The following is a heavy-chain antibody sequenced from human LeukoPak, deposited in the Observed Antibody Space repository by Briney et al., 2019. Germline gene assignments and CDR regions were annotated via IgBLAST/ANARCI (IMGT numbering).Heavy chain of an antibody. Sequence: GESLKISCKGSGYSFTNYWIAWVRQMPGKGLEWMGIIYPGDSDTRYSPSFQGQVTISADRSISTAYLQWGSLKASDTAMYYCARQFGSSLYGMAVWGQGTTVTVAS. CDR3: ARQFGSSLYGMAV. CDR1: GYSFTNYW. J-gene: IGHJ6*02. D-gene: IGHD1-26*01. CDR2: IYPGDSDT. V-gene: IGHV5-51*01.